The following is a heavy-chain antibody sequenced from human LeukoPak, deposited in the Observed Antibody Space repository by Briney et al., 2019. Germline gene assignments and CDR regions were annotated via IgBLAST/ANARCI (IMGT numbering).Heavy chain of an antibody. CDR3: ARLRGYSYAGDY. J-gene: IGHJ4*02. Sequence: PSETLSLTCTVSGGSITSGGYYWGWIRQPPGKGLEWIGSVYYSGSIHYNPSLKSRVTISADASKNQISLKLSSVTAADTAMYYCARLRGYSYAGDYWGQGSLVTVSS. V-gene: IGHV4-39*07. CDR1: GGSITSGGYY. CDR2: VYYSGSI. D-gene: IGHD5-18*01.